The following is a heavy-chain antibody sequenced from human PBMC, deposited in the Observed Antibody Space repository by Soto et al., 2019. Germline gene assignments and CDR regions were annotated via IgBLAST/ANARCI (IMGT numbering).Heavy chain of an antibody. CDR1: GFTFSSYA. CDR3: ARDVAYYDFWSGYYTANYYYYGMDV. J-gene: IGHJ6*02. CDR2: ISYDGSNK. D-gene: IGHD3-3*01. Sequence: SLRLSCAASGFTFSSYAMHWVRQAPGKGLEWVAVISYDGSNKYYADSVKGRFTISRDNSKNTLYLQMNSLRAEDTAVYYCARDVAYYDFWSGYYTANYYYYGMDVWGQGTTVTVSS. V-gene: IGHV3-30-3*01.